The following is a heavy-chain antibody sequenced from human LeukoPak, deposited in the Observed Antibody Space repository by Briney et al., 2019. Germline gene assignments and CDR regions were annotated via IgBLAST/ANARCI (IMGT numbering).Heavy chain of an antibody. Sequence: ASVKVSCKASGYTFTNYYMHWVRQAPGQGLEWMGIINLSGGSTSYAQKFQGRVTMTRDTSTSTVYMELSSLRSEDTAVYYCARTGAAVDAFDIWGQGTMVTVSS. CDR3: ARTGAAVDAFDI. CDR1: GYTFTNYY. D-gene: IGHD1-14*01. CDR2: INLSGGST. V-gene: IGHV1-46*03. J-gene: IGHJ3*02.